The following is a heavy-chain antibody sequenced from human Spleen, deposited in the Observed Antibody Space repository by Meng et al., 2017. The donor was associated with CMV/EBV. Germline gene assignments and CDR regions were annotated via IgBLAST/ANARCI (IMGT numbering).Heavy chain of an antibody. J-gene: IGHJ4*02. D-gene: IGHD5-12*01. CDR1: GFTFSNYG. CDR3: AKEYVLRYSGYGAFDY. V-gene: IGHV3-23*01. Sequence: GGSLRLSCVVSGFTFSNYGMSWVRQAPGKGLEWVSGINGSGGSTYYADSVKGRFTISRDNSKNTLYLQMNSLRAEDTAVYYCAKEYVLRYSGYGAFDYWGQGTLVTVSS. CDR2: INGSGGST.